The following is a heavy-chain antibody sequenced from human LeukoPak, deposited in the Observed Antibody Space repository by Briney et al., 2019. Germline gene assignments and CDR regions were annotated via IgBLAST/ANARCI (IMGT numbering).Heavy chain of an antibody. J-gene: IGHJ6*03. CDR1: GGSFSGYY. Sequence: PSETLSLTCAVYGGSFSGYYWSWIRQTPGKGLEWIGEINHSGSTNYNPSLKSRVTMSVDTSKNQFSLKVSSVTAADTAVYYCARGWINYDSYYYYMDVWGKGTTVTISS. D-gene: IGHD3-22*01. CDR3: ARGWINYDSYYYYMDV. CDR2: INHSGST. V-gene: IGHV4-34*01.